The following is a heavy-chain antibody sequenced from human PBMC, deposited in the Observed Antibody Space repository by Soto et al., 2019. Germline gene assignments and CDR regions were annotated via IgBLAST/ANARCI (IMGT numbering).Heavy chain of an antibody. CDR2: ISYDGSNK. J-gene: IGHJ4*02. D-gene: IGHD1-26*01. CDR1: GFTFSSYG. CDR3: AKDLKWEVERTVDY. V-gene: IGHV3-30*18. Sequence: GGSLRLSCAASGFTFSSYGMHWVRQAPGKGLEWVAVISYDGSNKYYADSVKGRFTISRDNSKNTLYLQMNSLRAEDTAVYYCAKDLKWEVERTVDYWGQGTLVTVSS.